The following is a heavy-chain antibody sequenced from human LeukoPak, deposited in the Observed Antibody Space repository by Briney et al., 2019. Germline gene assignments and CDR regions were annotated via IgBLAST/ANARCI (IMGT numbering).Heavy chain of an antibody. V-gene: IGHV4-34*01. CDR3: ARGTLGSGYFDAFDI. J-gene: IGHJ3*02. CDR2: INNSGST. D-gene: IGHD3-22*01. Sequence: SETLSLTCAVYGGSFSGYYWSWIRQPPGKGLEWIGEINNSGSTNYNPSLKSRVTISVDTSKNQFSLKLSSATAADTAVYYCARGTLGSGYFDAFDIWGQGTMVTVSS. CDR1: GGSFSGYY.